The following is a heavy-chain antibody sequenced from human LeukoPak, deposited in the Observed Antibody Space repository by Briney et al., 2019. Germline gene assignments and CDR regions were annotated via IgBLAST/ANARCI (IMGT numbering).Heavy chain of an antibody. J-gene: IGHJ5*02. D-gene: IGHD2-2*01. CDR3: ARGRRRVPQVNWFDP. CDR1: GDSMTGTSHF. CDR2: IYYRGST. Sequence: SETLSLTCTVSGDSMTGTSHFWDWIRQPPGKGLEWIGSIYYRGSTYYNPSLKSRVTISVDTSKNQFSLKLTSLTAADTAVYYCARGRRRVPQVNWFDPWGQGTLVTVSS. V-gene: IGHV4-39*07.